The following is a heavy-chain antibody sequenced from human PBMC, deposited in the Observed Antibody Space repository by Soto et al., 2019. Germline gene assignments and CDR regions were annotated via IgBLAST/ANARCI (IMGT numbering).Heavy chain of an antibody. Sequence: QVQLVQSGAAVKKPGSSVKVSCKASGGTFSSYAISWVRQAPGQGLEWMGGIIPIFGTANYAQKFQGRVTITADKSTSTAYMELSSLRSEDTAVYYCARVHGDRGKYYYGIDVWGQGTTVTVSS. CDR3: ARVHGDRGKYYYGIDV. CDR1: GGTFSSYA. CDR2: IIPIFGTA. V-gene: IGHV1-69*06. D-gene: IGHD4-17*01. J-gene: IGHJ6*02.